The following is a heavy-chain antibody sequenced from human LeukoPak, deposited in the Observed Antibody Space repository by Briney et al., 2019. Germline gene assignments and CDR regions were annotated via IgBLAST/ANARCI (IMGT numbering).Heavy chain of an antibody. CDR3: AKDRCSGGSCYTYFDY. CDR2: ISSSSSYI. V-gene: IGHV3-21*04. CDR1: GFTFSSYS. J-gene: IGHJ4*02. D-gene: IGHD2-15*01. Sequence: GGSLRLSCAASGFTFSSYSMNWVRQAPGKGLEWVSSISSSSSYIYYADSVKGRFTISRDNSKNTLYLQMNSLRAEDTAVYYCAKDRCSGGSCYTYFDYWGQGTLVTVSS.